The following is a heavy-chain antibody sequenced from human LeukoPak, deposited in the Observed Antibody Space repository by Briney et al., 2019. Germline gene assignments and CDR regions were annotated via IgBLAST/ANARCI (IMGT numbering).Heavy chain of an antibody. CDR1: GDSISSDY. D-gene: IGHD6-6*01. V-gene: IGHV4-59*01. CDR3: ARLATPSTMAARGRSWFES. CDR2: IYYAGST. Sequence: NASGTLSLTCAVSGDSISSDYWSWVRQPPGKGLEWVWYIYYAGSTNYYPSLKSRVTISVDTSKNQFSLKLSSVTAADTAVYYCARLATPSTMAARGRSWFESWGQGTLVTVSS. J-gene: IGHJ5*01.